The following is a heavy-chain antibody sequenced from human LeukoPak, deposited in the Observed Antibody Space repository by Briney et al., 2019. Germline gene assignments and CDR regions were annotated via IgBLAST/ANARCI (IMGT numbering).Heavy chain of an antibody. J-gene: IGHJ4*02. CDR3: ASRGRAGSDMLALDY. CDR2: IYYSGST. D-gene: IGHD6-19*01. Sequence: SETLSLTCTVSGGSISSYYWSWIRQPPGKGLEWIGYIYYSGSTNYNPSLKSRVTISVETSKYQFSLKLSSVTATDTDVYYCASRGRAGSDMLALDYWGQGTLVTVSS. CDR1: GGSISSYY. V-gene: IGHV4-59*01.